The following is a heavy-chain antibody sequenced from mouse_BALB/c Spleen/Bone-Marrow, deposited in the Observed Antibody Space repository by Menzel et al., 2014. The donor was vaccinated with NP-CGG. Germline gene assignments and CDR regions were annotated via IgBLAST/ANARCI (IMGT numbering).Heavy chain of an antibody. CDR1: GFSLTGYG. CDR3: ARGEDSDDYYAMGY. J-gene: IGHJ4*01. Sequence: VQLGESGPGLVAPSQSLSITCTVSGFSLTGYGLNWVRQPPGKGLEWLGMIWGDGSTYYNSALKSRLSISKDNSKSQVFLKMNSLQTDDTARYYCARGEDSDDYYAMGYWGQGTSVTVSS. V-gene: IGHV2-6-7*01. CDR2: IWGDGST.